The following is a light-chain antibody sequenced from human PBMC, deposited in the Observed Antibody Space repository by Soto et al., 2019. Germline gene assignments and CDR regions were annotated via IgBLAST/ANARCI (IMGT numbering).Light chain of an antibody. V-gene: IGKV3-11*01. J-gene: IGKJ3*01. CDR1: QSVSTY. CDR2: DAS. Sequence: EIVLTQPPATLSLSPGERATLSCRASQSVSTYLAGYQQKPGQAPRLLIYDASNSATGIPARFSGSGSGTGFTLTISGLEPGDVAVYYCQHRSNWPLKFTVGHGSKVDIK. CDR3: QHRSNWPLKFT.